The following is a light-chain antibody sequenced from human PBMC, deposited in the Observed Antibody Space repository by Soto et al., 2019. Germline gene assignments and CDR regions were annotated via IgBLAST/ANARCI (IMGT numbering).Light chain of an antibody. CDR1: QSISSY. V-gene: IGKV1-39*01. CDR2: AAS. CDR3: QQYYSFPRT. Sequence: SHMAHARASLSASLVDRVTVACRASQSISSYLNWYQQKPGKAPKLLIYAASTLQSGVPSRFSGSGSGTDFTLTISCLQSEDFATYYCQQYYSFPRTFGQGTKVE. J-gene: IGKJ1*01.